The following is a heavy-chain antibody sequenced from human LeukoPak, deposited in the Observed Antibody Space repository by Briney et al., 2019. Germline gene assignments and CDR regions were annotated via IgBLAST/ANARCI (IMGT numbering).Heavy chain of an antibody. J-gene: IGHJ4*02. CDR3: AKDRDYYGSESYWYYFDY. D-gene: IGHD3-10*01. V-gene: IGHV3-23*01. CDR1: GFTFSGYV. Sequence: PGGSLRLSCVASGFTFSGYVMSWVCQAQGKGLEWVSAISASVGNTYYADSVKGRFTISRDNSKNTLCLQMNSVRAENTAVYYCAKDRDYYGSESYWYYFDYWGQGTLVTVSS. CDR2: ISASVGNT.